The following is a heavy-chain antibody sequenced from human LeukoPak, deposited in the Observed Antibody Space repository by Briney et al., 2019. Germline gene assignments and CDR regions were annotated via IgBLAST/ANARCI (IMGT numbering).Heavy chain of an antibody. CDR3: ARDFPYNYGSGSPSNWFDP. CDR2: ISAYNGNT. V-gene: IGHV1-18*03. D-gene: IGHD3-10*01. J-gene: IGHJ5*02. Sequence: GASVKVSCKASGYTFTNYGISWVRQAPGQGLEWMGWISAYNGNTNYAQKLQGRVTMTTDTSRSTGYMELRSLRSDDMAVYYCARDFPYNYGSGSPSNWFDPWGQGTLVTVSS. CDR1: GYTFTNYG.